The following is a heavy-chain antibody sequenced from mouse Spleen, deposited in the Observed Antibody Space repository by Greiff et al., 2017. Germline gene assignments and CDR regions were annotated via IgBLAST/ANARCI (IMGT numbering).Heavy chain of an antibody. D-gene: IGHD2-1*01. CDR2: IDPSDSYT. CDR1: GYTFTSYW. V-gene: IGHV1-50*01. Sequence: VQLQQPGAELVKPGASVKLSCKASGYTFTSYWMQWVKQRPGQGLEWIGEIDPSDSYTNYNQKFKGKATLTVDTSSSTAYMQLSSLTSEDSAVYYCARSLLYGNYGFAYWGQGTLVTVSA. CDR3: ARSLLYGNYGFAY. J-gene: IGHJ3*01.